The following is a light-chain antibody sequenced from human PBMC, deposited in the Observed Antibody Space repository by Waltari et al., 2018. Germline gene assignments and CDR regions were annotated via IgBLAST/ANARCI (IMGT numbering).Light chain of an antibody. J-gene: IGKJ2*01. V-gene: IGKV1-39*01. Sequence: IQMTQSPSSLPASVGARVTITCRPIQSSSTRLNWYQVKPGKAPKLLIYGATNLQSGVPSRFSGSGAGTDFTLTISGLQPEDFATYYCQQSYSFFSFGQGTKLDI. CDR2: GAT. CDR1: QSSSTR. CDR3: QQSYSFFS.